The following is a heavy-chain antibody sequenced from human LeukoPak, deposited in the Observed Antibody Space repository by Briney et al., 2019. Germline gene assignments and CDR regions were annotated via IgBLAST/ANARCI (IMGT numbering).Heavy chain of an antibody. V-gene: IGHV3-23*01. CDR1: GFTFYDHG. Sequence: GGSLRLSCAASGFTFYDHGMSWVRQAPGKGLEWVSAISGSGGSTYYADSVKGRFTISRDNSKNTLYLQMNSLRAEDTAVYYCAKEERLGTPNYFDYWGQGTLVTVSS. CDR2: ISGSGGST. J-gene: IGHJ4*02. CDR3: AKEERLGTPNYFDY. D-gene: IGHD3-3*01.